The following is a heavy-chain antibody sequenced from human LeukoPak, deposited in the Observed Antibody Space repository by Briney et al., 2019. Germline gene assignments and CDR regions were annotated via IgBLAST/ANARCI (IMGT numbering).Heavy chain of an antibody. CDR2: IYYSGST. J-gene: IGHJ6*03. D-gene: IGHD3-10*01. CDR1: GGSISSSSYY. V-gene: IGHV4-39*02. CDR3: ARDYYGSGSYYYYYYMDV. Sequence: PSETLSLTCTVSGGSISSSSYYWGWIRQPPGKGLEWIGSIYYSGSTYYNPSLKSRVTISVDTSKNQFSLKLSSVTAADTAVYYCARDYYGSGSYYYYYYMDVWGKGTTVTISS.